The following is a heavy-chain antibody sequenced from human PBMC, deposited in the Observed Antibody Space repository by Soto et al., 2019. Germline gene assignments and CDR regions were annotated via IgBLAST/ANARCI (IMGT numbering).Heavy chain of an antibody. CDR2: ITPVLGTA. D-gene: IGHD4-17*01. V-gene: IGHV1-69*01. J-gene: IGHJ5*02. CDR1: ADTFNSYS. Sequence: QVQLVQSGAEVKMPGSSVKVSCKASADTFNSYSLSWLRQAPGQRLEWMGGITPVLGTADYAQSLQDRVTVTEYARTCTVYMEMSSLRSDDTAVYCCARSLEGTTVTNWFGPWGQGALGTVAS. CDR3: ARSLEGTTVTNWFGP.